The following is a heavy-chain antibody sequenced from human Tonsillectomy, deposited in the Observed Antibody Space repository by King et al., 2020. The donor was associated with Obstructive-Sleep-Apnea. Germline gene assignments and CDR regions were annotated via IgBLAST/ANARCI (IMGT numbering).Heavy chain of an antibody. CDR1: GFTFSSYS. V-gene: IGHV3-21*01. Sequence: VQLVESGGGLVKPGGSLRLSCAASGFTFSSYSMNWVRQAPGKGLEWVSSISSSSSYIYYADSVKGRFTISRDNAKNSLYLQMNSLRAEDTAVYYCARDALVVAAQYNWFDPWGQGTLVTVSS. D-gene: IGHD2-15*01. CDR2: ISSSSSYI. J-gene: IGHJ5*02. CDR3: ARDALVVAAQYNWFDP.